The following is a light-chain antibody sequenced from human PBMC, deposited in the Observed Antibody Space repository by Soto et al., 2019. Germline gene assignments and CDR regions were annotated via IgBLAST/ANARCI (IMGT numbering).Light chain of an antibody. CDR2: AAS. J-gene: IGKJ3*01. Sequence: DIQMTQSPSSVSASVGDRVTITCRASQDISVWLAWYQQKPGKAPKLLIYAASNLQTGVTSRFSGSGSGTDFTLSIHSLQPEDFATYYCQQANSFPRTFGPGTKGDIK. CDR3: QQANSFPRT. V-gene: IGKV1D-12*01. CDR1: QDISVW.